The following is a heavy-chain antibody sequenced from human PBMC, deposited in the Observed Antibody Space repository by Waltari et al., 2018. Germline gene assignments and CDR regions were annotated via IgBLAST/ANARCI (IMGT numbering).Heavy chain of an antibody. CDR3: ARDVRGVESQWELLNWFDP. J-gene: IGHJ5*02. CDR1: GGSISSGSYY. V-gene: IGHV4-61*02. CDR2: IYTSGST. Sequence: QVQLQESGPGLVKPSQTLSLTCTVSGGSISSGSYYWSWIRQPAGKGLEWIGRIYTSGSTNYNPSLKSRVTISVDTSKNQFSRKLSSVTAADTAVYYCARDVRGVESQWELLNWFDPWGQGTLVTVSS. D-gene: IGHD1-26*01.